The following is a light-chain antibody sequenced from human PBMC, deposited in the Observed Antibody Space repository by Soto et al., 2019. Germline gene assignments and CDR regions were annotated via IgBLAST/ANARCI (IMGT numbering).Light chain of an antibody. Sequence: EIVVTQSPSTLSLSPGERATLSCRASQSVSSNHLAWYQQKPGQAPRLLIFASTGRPTVIPDRFTGSGSGTDFTLTISRLEPEDVAMYYCQQYGSSPYTFGQGTKVEIK. J-gene: IGKJ2*01. CDR1: QSVSSNH. CDR2: AST. V-gene: IGKV3-20*01. CDR3: QQYGSSPYT.